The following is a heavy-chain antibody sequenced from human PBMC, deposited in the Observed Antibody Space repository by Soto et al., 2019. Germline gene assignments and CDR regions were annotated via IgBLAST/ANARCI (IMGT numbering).Heavy chain of an antibody. Sequence: PPETLSLTCVVSGGSASSGGHSCSWIRQSPGKGLEWVGSIYQSEYAYYSPSLRSRVAISVDRSNNQVSLRMTSMTAADTAIYYCARGDTRLGELSHNYWGQGTLVTGSS. D-gene: IGHD3-16*02. CDR1: GGSASSGGHS. CDR3: ARGDTRLGELSHNY. J-gene: IGHJ4*02. V-gene: IGHV4-30-2*06. CDR2: IYQSEYA.